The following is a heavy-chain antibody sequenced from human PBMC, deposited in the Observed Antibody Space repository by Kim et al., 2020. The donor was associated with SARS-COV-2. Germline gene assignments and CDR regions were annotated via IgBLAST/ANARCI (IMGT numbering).Heavy chain of an antibody. CDR3: ASLTSSSWYGEDY. Sequence: YADSGKGRFTISRDNAKNSLYLQMNSLRAEDTAVYYCASLTSSSWYGEDYWGQGTLVTVSS. V-gene: IGHV3-11*04. D-gene: IGHD6-13*01. J-gene: IGHJ4*02.